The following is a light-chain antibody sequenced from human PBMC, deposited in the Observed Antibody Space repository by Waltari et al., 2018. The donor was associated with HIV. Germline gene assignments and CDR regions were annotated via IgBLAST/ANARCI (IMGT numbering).Light chain of an antibody. Sequence: SVLTQPPSASGTPGQRVTITCSGSSSNIGGNAVNWYQQLPGPAPKLLTYPYKERPSGGPDRVAGSKSGTAASLAISGIQSGDEADYNCAAWDDSLNGVLFGGGNKLSVL. J-gene: IGLJ2*01. CDR3: AAWDDSLNGVL. V-gene: IGLV1-44*01. CDR2: PYK. CDR1: SSNIGGNA.